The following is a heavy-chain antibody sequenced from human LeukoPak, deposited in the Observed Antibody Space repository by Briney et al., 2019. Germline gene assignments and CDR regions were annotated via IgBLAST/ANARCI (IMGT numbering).Heavy chain of an antibody. D-gene: IGHD2-2*01. V-gene: IGHV4-39*01. CDR1: GGSISSSSYY. J-gene: IGHJ4*02. CDR2: IYYSGST. Sequence: SETLSLTCTVSGGSISSSSYYWGWIRQPPGKGLEWIGSIYYSGSTYYNPSLKSRVTISVDTSKNQFSLKLSSVTAADTAVYYCARHRSCISTTCYAGAVNYWGQGTLVIVPS. CDR3: ARHRSCISTTCYAGAVNY.